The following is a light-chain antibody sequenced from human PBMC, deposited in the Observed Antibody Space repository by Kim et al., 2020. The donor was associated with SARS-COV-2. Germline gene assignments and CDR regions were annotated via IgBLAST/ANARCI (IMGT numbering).Light chain of an antibody. CDR3: QQYYSSPPT. V-gene: IGKV1-8*01. CDR2: AAS. CDR1: QGISSY. Sequence: ASTGDRVTITCRASQGISSYLAWYQQKPGKAPKLLIYAASTLQSGVPSRFSGSGSGADFTLTISCLQSEDFATYYCQQYYSSPPTFGQGTKVDIK. J-gene: IGKJ1*01.